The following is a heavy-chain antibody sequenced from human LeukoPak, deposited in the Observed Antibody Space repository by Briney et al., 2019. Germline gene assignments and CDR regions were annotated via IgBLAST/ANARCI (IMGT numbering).Heavy chain of an antibody. Sequence: KPSETLSLTCTVSGDPITSISYYWAWIRQPPGKGLEWMASIYSSITYYNPSLKSRVTISVDTSKNQSSLNLSSVTAADTAVYYCASRHFLWGFAYWGQGTLVTVSS. J-gene: IGHJ4*02. D-gene: IGHD3-16*01. V-gene: IGHV4-39*01. CDR3: ASRHFLWGFAY. CDR1: GDPITSISYY. CDR2: IYSSIT.